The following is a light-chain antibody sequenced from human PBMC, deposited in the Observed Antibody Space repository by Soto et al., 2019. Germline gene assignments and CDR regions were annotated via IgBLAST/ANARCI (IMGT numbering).Light chain of an antibody. J-gene: IGLJ3*02. V-gene: IGLV3-27*01. Sequence: SYELTQPSSVSVSPGQTARITCSGDVLAKKYARWFQQKQGQAPVLVIYKDSERPSGIPERFSGSSSGTTVTLTISGAQVEDEADYYCYSAADNNRVFGGGTKLTVL. CDR1: VLAKKY. CDR2: KDS. CDR3: YSAADNNRV.